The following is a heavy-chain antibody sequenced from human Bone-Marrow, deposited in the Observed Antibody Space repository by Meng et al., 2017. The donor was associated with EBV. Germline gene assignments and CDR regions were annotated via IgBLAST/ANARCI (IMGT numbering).Heavy chain of an antibody. V-gene: IGHV3-23*01. Sequence: VRLLGSGGGLVQPGGSLALSCAASGFTFSSYAMSWVRQAPGKGLGWVSAIGGSGGSTYYADSVKGRFTISRDNSKNTLYLQMNSLRAEDTAVYYCAKPVGYSSGSGVNDYWGQGTLVTVSS. CDR3: AKPVGYSSGSGVNDY. D-gene: IGHD6-19*01. CDR2: IGGSGGST. CDR1: GFTFSSYA. J-gene: IGHJ4*02.